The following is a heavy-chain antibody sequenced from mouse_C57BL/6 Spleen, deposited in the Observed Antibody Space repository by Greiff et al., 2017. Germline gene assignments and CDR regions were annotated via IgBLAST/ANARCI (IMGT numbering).Heavy chain of an antibody. CDR1: GYAFSSSW. CDR3: ARENYYGSSYLDY. V-gene: IGHV1-82*01. J-gene: IGHJ2*01. D-gene: IGHD1-1*01. CDR2: IYPGDGDT. Sequence: QVQLQQSGPELVKPGASVKISCKASGYAFSSSWMNWVKQRPGKGLEWIGRIYPGDGDTNYNGKFKGKATLTADKSSSTAYMQLSSLTSEDSAVYFCARENYYGSSYLDYWGQGTTLTVSS.